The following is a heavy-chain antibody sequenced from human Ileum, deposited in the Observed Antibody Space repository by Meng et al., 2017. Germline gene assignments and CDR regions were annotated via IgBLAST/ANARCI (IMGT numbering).Heavy chain of an antibody. CDR1: RDSITTTTR. Sequence: QVQLQYSGPGVVKPSGTLSLSSTVSRDSITTTTRGNWFRQPPGKGLEWIGEVYHSGSTNYNPSLQSRVTISIDKSKNQFSLNLTSVTVADTAVYYCARGGLTLERRPLDYWGQGTLVTVSS. CDR2: VYHSGST. J-gene: IGHJ4*02. V-gene: IGHV4-4*02. D-gene: IGHD1-1*01. CDR3: ARGGLTLERRPLDY.